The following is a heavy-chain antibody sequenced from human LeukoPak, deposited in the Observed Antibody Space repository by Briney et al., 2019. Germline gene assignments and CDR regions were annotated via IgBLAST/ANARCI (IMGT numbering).Heavy chain of an antibody. CDR3: ARDSGYGYLNYYYGMDV. J-gene: IGHJ6*02. CDR2: IIPILGIA. CDR1: GGTFSSYA. Sequence: ASVKVSCKASGGTFSSYAISWVRQAPGQGLEWMGRIIPILGIANYAQKFQGRVTITEDKSTSTAYMELSSLRSEDTAVYYCARDSGYGYLNYYYGMDVWGQGTTVTVSS. V-gene: IGHV1-69*04. D-gene: IGHD3-10*01.